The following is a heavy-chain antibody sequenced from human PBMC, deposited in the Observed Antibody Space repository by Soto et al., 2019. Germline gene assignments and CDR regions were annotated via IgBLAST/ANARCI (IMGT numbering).Heavy chain of an antibody. CDR3: ARDYYGSGDP. CDR2: IYYSGST. D-gene: IGHD3-10*01. CDR1: GGSISSHY. Sequence: SETLSLTCTVSGGSISSHYWSWIRQPPGQGLEWIGYIYYSGSTYYNPSLKSRVTISVDTSKNQFSLKLSSVTAADTAVYYCARDYYGSGDPWGQGTLVTVSS. J-gene: IGHJ5*02. V-gene: IGHV4-59*11.